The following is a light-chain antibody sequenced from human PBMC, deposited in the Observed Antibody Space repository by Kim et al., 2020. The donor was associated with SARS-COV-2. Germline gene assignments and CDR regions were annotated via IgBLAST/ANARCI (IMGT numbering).Light chain of an antibody. CDR1: GGNIASNY. CDR3: QSSDTTTRAI. V-gene: IGLV6-57*02. J-gene: IGLJ2*01. CDR2: EDD. Sequence: NFMLIQPPSVSESPGKTVTISCTGSGGNIASNYVQWYQQRPGSAPTTVIYEDDQRPSGVPSRFSASIDSSSNSASLTITGLKTEDVADYYCQSSDTTTRAIFGAGTQLTVL.